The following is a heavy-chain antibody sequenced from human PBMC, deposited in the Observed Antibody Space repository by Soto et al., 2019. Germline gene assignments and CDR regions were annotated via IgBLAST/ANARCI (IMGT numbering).Heavy chain of an antibody. CDR2: INAGNGNT. V-gene: IGHV1-3*01. CDR3: AREGDYYGSGSYHLSY. D-gene: IGHD3-10*01. CDR1: GYTFTSYA. Sequence: ASVKVSCKASGYTFTSYAMHWVRQAPGQRLEWMGWINAGNGNTKYSQKFQGRVTITRDTSASTAYMELSSLRSEDTAVYYCAREGDYYGSGSYHLSYWGQGSLVTVS. J-gene: IGHJ4*02.